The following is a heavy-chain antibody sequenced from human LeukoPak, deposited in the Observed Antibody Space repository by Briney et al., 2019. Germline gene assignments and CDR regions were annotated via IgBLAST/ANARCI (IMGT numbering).Heavy chain of an antibody. D-gene: IGHD5-24*01. V-gene: IGHV3-11*04. CDR2: ISNGGSAI. CDR1: GLSFSDYY. Sequence: PGGSLRLSCEVSGLSFSDYYMSWIRQAPGKWLQWVSYISNGGSAIYYADSVKGRFTISRDNAKNSVYLEMNSLRAEDTAVYYCATNLRDAGQYFQLWGQGTLVTVAS. CDR3: ATNLRDAGQYFQL. J-gene: IGHJ1*01.